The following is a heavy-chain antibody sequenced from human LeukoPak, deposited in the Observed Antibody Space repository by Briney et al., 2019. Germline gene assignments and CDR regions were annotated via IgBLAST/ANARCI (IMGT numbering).Heavy chain of an antibody. CDR1: GGSFSGYF. Sequence: SETLSLTCAVYGGSFSGYFWSWIRQPPDKGLEWIGEINHSGSTNYNPSPKSRVTISVDTSKNQFSLRLSSVTAADTAVYYCARQSVTTTIDYWGQGTLVTVSS. D-gene: IGHD4-17*01. CDR2: INHSGST. V-gene: IGHV4-34*01. CDR3: ARQSVTTTIDY. J-gene: IGHJ4*02.